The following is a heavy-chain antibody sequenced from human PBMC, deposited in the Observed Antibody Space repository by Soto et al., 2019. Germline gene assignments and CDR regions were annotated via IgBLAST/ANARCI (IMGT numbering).Heavy chain of an antibody. J-gene: IGHJ4*02. Sequence: EVQLVESGGGRGKPGGSLRLSCAASGFTSTIYSINWVRQALGKGLEWVSSIISTTNYIYYGDPMKGRFTISRDNSKNSLYLEMNSLRAEDTAVYYCARESEDLTSNFDYWGQGTLVTVSS. CDR1: GFTSTIYS. CDR2: IISTTNYI. CDR3: ARESEDLTSNFDY. V-gene: IGHV3-21*06.